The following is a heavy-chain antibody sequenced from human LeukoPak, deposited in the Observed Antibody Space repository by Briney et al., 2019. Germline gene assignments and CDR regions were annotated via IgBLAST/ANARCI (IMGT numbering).Heavy chain of an antibody. CDR3: AKGVAARPRNPFDY. CDR2: ISGSGGST. Sequence: PGGSLRLSCAASGFTFSSYAMSWVRQAPGKGLEWVSAISGSGGSTYYADSVKGRFTISRDNSKNTLYLQMNSLRAEDPAVYYCAKGVAARPRNPFDYWGQGTLVTVSS. J-gene: IGHJ4*02. V-gene: IGHV3-23*01. D-gene: IGHD6-6*01. CDR1: GFTFSSYA.